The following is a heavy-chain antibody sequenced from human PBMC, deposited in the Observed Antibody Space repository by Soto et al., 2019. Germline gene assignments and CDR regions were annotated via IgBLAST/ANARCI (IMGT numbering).Heavy chain of an antibody. J-gene: IGHJ5*02. Sequence: NPSETLSLTCTVSVGSISGYYWSWIRQPPGKGLEWIGYIYYSGSTNYNPSLKSRVTVSVDTSKNQFSLKLSSVTAADTAVYYCARDPIGYGGWFDPWGQGTLVTVSS. CDR3: ARDPIGYGGWFDP. CDR2: IYYSGST. CDR1: VGSISGYY. V-gene: IGHV4-59*01. D-gene: IGHD5-12*01.